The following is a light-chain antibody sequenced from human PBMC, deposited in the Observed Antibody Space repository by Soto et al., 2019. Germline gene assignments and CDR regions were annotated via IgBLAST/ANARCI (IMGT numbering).Light chain of an antibody. Sequence: EIVMTQSPATLSVSIGERATLSCRASQTVSSKLAWYQQKPGQAPRLLIYGASTRATGIPARFTGSGSGTEFTLTISRLQSEDFGIYYCQQYNDWPPQLTFGGGNKVEIK. CDR3: QQYNDWPPQLT. J-gene: IGKJ4*01. CDR1: QTVSSK. V-gene: IGKV3-15*01. CDR2: GAS.